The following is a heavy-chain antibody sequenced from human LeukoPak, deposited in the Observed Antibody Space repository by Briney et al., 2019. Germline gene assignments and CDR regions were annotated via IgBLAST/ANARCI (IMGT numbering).Heavy chain of an antibody. Sequence: SETLSLTCTVSGGSISSYYWSWIRQPPGKGLEWIGYIYYCGSTNYNPSLKSRVTISVDTSKNQFSLKLSSVTAADTAVYYCARYGSGSYFLDYYYYGMDVWGQGTTVTVSS. CDR2: IYYCGST. CDR3: ARYGSGSYFLDYYYYGMDV. V-gene: IGHV4-59*01. D-gene: IGHD3-10*01. CDR1: GGSISSYY. J-gene: IGHJ6*02.